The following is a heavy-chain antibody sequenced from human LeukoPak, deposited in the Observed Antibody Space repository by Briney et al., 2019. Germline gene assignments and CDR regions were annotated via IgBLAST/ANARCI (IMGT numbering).Heavy chain of an antibody. V-gene: IGHV3-30*18. Sequence: GGSLRLSCAASGFTFSSYGMHWVRQTPGKGLEWVAVISYDGSNKYYADSVKGRFTISRDNSKNTLYLQMNSLRAEDTAVYYCAKDLGNYWGQGTLVTVSS. CDR3: AKDLGNY. J-gene: IGHJ4*02. CDR1: GFTFSSYG. CDR2: ISYDGSNK.